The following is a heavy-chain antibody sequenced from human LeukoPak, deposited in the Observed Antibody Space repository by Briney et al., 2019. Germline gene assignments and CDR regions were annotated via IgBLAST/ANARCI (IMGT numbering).Heavy chain of an antibody. CDR2: IWYDGSNK. CDR3: AREASTMIVPVGAFDI. J-gene: IGHJ3*02. V-gene: IGHV3-33*01. CDR1: GFTFSSYG. D-gene: IGHD3-22*01. Sequence: PGGSLRLSCAASGFTFSSYGMHWVRQAPGKGLEWVAVIWYDGSNKYYADSVKGRFTISRDNSKNTLYLQMNSLRAEDTAVYYCAREASTMIVPVGAFDIWGQGTMVTVSS.